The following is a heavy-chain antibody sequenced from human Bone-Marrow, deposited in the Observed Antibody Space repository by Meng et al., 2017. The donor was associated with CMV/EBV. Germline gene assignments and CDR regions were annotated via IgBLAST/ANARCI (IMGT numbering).Heavy chain of an antibody. CDR2: ISSSSSTI. V-gene: IGHV3-48*01. Sequence: GESLKISCAASGFTFSSYSMNWVRQAPGKGLEWVSYISSSSSTIYYADSVKGRFTISRDNSKNTLYLQMNSLRAEDTAVYYCARDEVEPAAIMGYNWNYIDYWGQGTLVTVSS. CDR1: GFTFSSYS. D-gene: IGHD2-2*02. CDR3: ARDEVEPAAIMGYNWNYIDY. J-gene: IGHJ4*02.